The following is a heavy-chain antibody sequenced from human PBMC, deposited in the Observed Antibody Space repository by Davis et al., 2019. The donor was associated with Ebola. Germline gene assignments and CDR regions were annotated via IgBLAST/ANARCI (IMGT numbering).Heavy chain of an antibody. V-gene: IGHV3-30*02. CDR3: ARAGYSTSILYRRHMDV. D-gene: IGHD6-13*01. Sequence: GGSLRLSCAASGFTFSDSAVHWVRQAPGQGLEWVSFIRYDGSHKYYADSVKGRFTISRENSKNMLYLQMNSLRPEDTAMYFCARAGYSTSILYRRHMDVWGKGTMVTVSS. CDR2: IRYDGSHK. CDR1: GFTFSDSA. J-gene: IGHJ6*03.